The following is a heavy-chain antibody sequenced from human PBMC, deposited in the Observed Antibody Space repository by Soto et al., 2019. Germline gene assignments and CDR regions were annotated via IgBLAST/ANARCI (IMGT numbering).Heavy chain of an antibody. D-gene: IGHD5-18*01. V-gene: IGHV3-64D*08. CDR1: GFTFSSYA. CDR2: ISSNGGST. Sequence: GGSLRLSCSASGFTFSSYAMHWVRQAPGKGLEYVSAISSNGGSTYYADSVKGRFTISRDNSKNTLYLQMSTLGAEDTAVYYCVKDNIQLWSTDFDYWGQGTLVTVSS. J-gene: IGHJ4*02. CDR3: VKDNIQLWSTDFDY.